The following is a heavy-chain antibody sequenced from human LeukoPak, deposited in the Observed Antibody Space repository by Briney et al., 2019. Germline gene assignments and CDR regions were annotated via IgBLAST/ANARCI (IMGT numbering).Heavy chain of an antibody. J-gene: IGHJ4*02. CDR3: XRXXXDXXXGXYYXNFDY. V-gene: IGHV4-31*03. D-gene: IGHD1-26*01. CDR1: GGSISSGGYY. CDR2: IYYSGST. Sequence: PSETLSLTCTVSGGSISSGGYYWSWIRQHPGKGLEWIGYIYYSGSTYYNPSLKSRVTISVDTSKNQFSLKLSSVTAADTAVYYXXRXXXDXXXGXYYXNFDYWGQGTLVTVSS.